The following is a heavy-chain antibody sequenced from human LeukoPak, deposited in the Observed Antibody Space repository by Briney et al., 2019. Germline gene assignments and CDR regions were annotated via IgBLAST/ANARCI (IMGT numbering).Heavy chain of an antibody. V-gene: IGHV3-66*01. J-gene: IGHJ3*02. D-gene: IGHD1-26*01. CDR2: IYSGGST. CDR1: GFTVSSNY. Sequence: GGSLRLSCAAPGFTVSSNYMSWVRQAPGKGLEWVSVIYSGGSTYYADSVKGRFTISRDNSKNTLYLQMNSLRAEDTAVYYCARDHSGSYAGAFDIWGQGTMVTVSS. CDR3: ARDHSGSYAGAFDI.